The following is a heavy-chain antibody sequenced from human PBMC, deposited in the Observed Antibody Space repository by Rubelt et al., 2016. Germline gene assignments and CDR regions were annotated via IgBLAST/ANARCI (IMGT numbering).Heavy chain of an antibody. D-gene: IGHD2-2*02. V-gene: IGHV3-33*01. CDR1: GFTFSSYG. CDR3: ARSGPYPY. J-gene: IGHJ4*02. CDR2: IWYDGSNK. Sequence: QVQLVESGGGVVQPGRSLRLSCAASGFTFSSYGMHWVRQAPGKGLEWVAVIWYDGSNKYYADSVKGRFTISGDNSKNTLDLQRNSLRAEDTAVYYCARSGPYPYWGQGTLVTVSS.